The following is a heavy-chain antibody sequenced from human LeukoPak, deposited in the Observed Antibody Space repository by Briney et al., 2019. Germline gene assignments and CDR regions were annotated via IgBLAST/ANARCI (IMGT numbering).Heavy chain of an antibody. D-gene: IGHD2/OR15-2a*01. CDR2: ISGEGAYT. CDR1: GFTFSSYD. CDR3: AKGPNYNYGNSASPWAY. V-gene: IGHV3-23*01. J-gene: IGHJ4*02. Sequence: GGSLRLSCAASGFTFSSYDMSWVRQAPGKGLEWVSGISGEGAYTYYADSVKGRFSISRDNSKNTLYLQMNSLRAEDTALYYCAKGPNYNYGNSASPWAYWGQGTLVTVSS.